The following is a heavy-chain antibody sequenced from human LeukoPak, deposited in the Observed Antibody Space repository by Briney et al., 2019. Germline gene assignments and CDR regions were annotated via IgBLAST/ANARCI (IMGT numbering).Heavy chain of an antibody. D-gene: IGHD5-24*01. Sequence: PGGSLRLSCATSGFTFSTSWMTWVRQAPGKGLEWVANINEDGSERYFVESVKGRFTISRDNARKSLYLQMNSLKTEDTAVYYCTSTLNKRWLQSRSFAFDIWGQGTMVTVSS. CDR1: GFTFSTSW. J-gene: IGHJ3*02. CDR2: INEDGSER. CDR3: TSTLNKRWLQSRSFAFDI. V-gene: IGHV3-7*03.